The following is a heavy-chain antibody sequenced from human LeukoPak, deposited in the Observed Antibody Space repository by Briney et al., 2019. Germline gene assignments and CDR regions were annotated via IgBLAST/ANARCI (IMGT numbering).Heavy chain of an antibody. D-gene: IGHD3-22*01. V-gene: IGHV3-74*03. J-gene: IGHJ4*02. Sequence: QPGGSLRLSCAASGFTFSGYWMHWVRQAPGKGLVWVSRINSDGSSTTYADSVKGRFTISRDNAKNTLYLQMNSLRAEDTAVYYCARDPVYYDSRGYYSGGWYFDYWGQGTLVTASS. CDR3: ARDPVYYDSRGYYSGGWYFDY. CDR2: INSDGSST. CDR1: GFTFSGYW.